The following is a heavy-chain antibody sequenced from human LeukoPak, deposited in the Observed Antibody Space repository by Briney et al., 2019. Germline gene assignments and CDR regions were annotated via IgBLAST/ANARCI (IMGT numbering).Heavy chain of an antibody. J-gene: IGHJ5*02. D-gene: IGHD4-17*01. V-gene: IGHV3-64D*06. Sequence: GGSLRLSCSASGFTFSSYAMHWVRQAPGKGLEYVSAISSNGGSTYYADSVKGRFTIFRDNSKNTLYLQMSSLRAEDTAVYYCVKGGDYGDPFDPWGQGTLVTVSS. CDR3: VKGGDYGDPFDP. CDR1: GFTFSSYA. CDR2: ISSNGGST.